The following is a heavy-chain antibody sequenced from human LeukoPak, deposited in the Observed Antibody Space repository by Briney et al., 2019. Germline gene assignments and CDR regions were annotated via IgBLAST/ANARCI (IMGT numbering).Heavy chain of an antibody. J-gene: IGHJ4*02. CDR1: GFTFSSYS. CDR3: AREIFGSGSYPDF. D-gene: IGHD3-10*01. CDR2: ISSGSSYI. V-gene: IGHV3-21*01. Sequence: GGSLRLSCAASGFTFSSYSMNWVRQAPGKGLEWVSSISSGSSYIYYADSVKGRFTISRDNAKNSLYLQMNSLRAEDTAVYYCAREIFGSGSYPDFWGQGTLVTVSS.